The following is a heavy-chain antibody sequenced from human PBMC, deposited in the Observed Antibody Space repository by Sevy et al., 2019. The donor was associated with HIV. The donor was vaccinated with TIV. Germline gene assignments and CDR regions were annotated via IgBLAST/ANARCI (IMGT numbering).Heavy chain of an antibody. Sequence: GESLKISCAASGFTFSSYAMSWVRQAPGKGLEWVSAISGSGGSTYYADSVKGRFTISRDNSKNTLYLQMNSLRAEDTAVYYCAKDLSDYVWGSYRYTNWFDPWGQRTLVTVSS. CDR3: AKDLSDYVWGSYRYTNWFDP. V-gene: IGHV3-23*01. J-gene: IGHJ5*02. CDR2: ISGSGGST. D-gene: IGHD3-16*02. CDR1: GFTFSSYA.